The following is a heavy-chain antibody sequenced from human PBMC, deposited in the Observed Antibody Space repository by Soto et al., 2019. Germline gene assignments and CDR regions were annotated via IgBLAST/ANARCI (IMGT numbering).Heavy chain of an antibody. CDR1: GDSVSSGAYY. CDR2: IYYNAIT. J-gene: IGHJ5*02. CDR3: ARANIAAAGTIFDP. V-gene: IGHV4-61*08. Sequence: QVKLQESGPGLVKPSETLSLTCTVPGDSVSSGAYYWSWVRQPPGKGLEWIGYIYYNAITNYNPSLKSRVTILVDTSKSEISLTLNSVTAADTAVYYCARANIAAAGTIFDPWGQGVLVTVSA. D-gene: IGHD6-13*01.